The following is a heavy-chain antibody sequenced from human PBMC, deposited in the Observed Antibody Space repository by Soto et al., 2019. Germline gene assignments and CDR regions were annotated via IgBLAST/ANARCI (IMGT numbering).Heavy chain of an antibody. CDR1: GLTFSSYS. V-gene: IGHV3-30-3*01. D-gene: IGHD3-22*01. J-gene: IGHJ6*02. CDR3: ARALLRYDSSGYYYGYYYGMDV. CDR2: ISYDGSNK. Sequence: PGGSLRLSCAASGLTFSSYSMRWARTAPGKGLEWVAVISYDGSNKYYADSVKGRFTISRDNSKNTLYLQMNSLRAEDTAVYYCARALLRYDSSGYYYGYYYGMDVWGQGTTVTVSS.